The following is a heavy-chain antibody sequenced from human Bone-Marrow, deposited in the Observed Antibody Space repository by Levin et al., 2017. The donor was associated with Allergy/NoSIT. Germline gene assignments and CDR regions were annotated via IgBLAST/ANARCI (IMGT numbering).Heavy chain of an antibody. CDR1: GFTFSSYA. CDR3: AKGESGWYAGNWFDP. Sequence: GGSLRLSCAASGFTFSSYAMSWVRQAPGKGLEWVSAISGSGGSTYYADSVKGRFTISRDNSKNTLYLQMNSLRAEDTAVYYCAKGESGWYAGNWFDPWGQGTLVTVSS. V-gene: IGHV3-23*01. J-gene: IGHJ5*02. D-gene: IGHD6-19*01. CDR2: ISGSGGST.